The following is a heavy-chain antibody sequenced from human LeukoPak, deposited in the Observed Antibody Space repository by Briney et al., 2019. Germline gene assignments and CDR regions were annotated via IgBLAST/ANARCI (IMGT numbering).Heavy chain of an antibody. CDR2: IYYSGST. D-gene: IGHD2-2*01. J-gene: IGHJ2*01. CDR1: GGSISSYY. Sequence: SETLSLTCTVSGGSISSYYWSWIRQPPGKGLEWIGYIYYSGSTNYNPSLKSRVTISVDTSKNQFSLKLSSVTAADTAVYYCARSPGLGYCSSTSCFHWYFDLWGRGTLVTVSS. V-gene: IGHV4-59*08. CDR3: ARSPGLGYCSSTSCFHWYFDL.